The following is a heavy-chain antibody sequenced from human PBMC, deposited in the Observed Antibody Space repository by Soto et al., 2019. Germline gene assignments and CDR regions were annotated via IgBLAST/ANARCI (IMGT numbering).Heavy chain of an antibody. CDR3: ARRQVWFGELLHAFDI. D-gene: IGHD3-10*01. Sequence: ASVKVSCKASGYTFTSYGISWVRQAPGQGLEWMGWISAYNGNTNYAQKLQGRVTMTTDTSTSTAYMELRSLRSDDTAMYYCARRQVWFGELLHAFDIWGQGTKVTVSS. CDR2: ISAYNGNT. J-gene: IGHJ3*02. CDR1: GYTFTSYG. V-gene: IGHV1-18*01.